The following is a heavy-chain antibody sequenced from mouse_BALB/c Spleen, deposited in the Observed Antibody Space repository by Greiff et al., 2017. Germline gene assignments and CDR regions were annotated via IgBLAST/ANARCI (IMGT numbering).Heavy chain of an antibody. CDR1: GYSITSGYY. D-gene: IGHD2-14*01. V-gene: IGHV3-6*02. CDR2: ISYDGSN. J-gene: IGHJ4*01. Sequence: EVQLQESGPGLVKPSQSLSLTCSVTGYSITSGYYWNWIRQFPGNKLEWMGYISYDGSNNYNPSLKNRISITRDTSKNQFFLKLNSVTTEDTATYYCAREGDYRYDDYYAMDYWGQGTSVTVSS. CDR3: AREGDYRYDDYYAMDY.